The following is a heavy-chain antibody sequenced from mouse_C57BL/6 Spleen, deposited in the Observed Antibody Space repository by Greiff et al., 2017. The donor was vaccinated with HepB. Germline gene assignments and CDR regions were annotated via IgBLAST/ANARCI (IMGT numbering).Heavy chain of an antibody. CDR2: IDPEDGDT. J-gene: IGHJ3*01. D-gene: IGHD1-1*01. CDR3: TTNYYGSSYRFAY. Sequence: EVKLQESGAELVRPGASVKLSCTASGFNIKDYYMHWVKQRPEQGLEWIGRIDPEDGDTEYAPKFQGKATMTADTSSNTAYLQLSSLTSEDTAVYYCTTNYYGSSYRFAYWGQGTLVTVSA. CDR1: GFNIKDYY. V-gene: IGHV14-1*01.